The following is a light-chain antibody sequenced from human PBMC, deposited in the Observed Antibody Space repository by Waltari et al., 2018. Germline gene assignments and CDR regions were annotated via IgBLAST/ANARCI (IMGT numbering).Light chain of an antibody. CDR2: GAS. CDR3: HQHETAPLT. Sequence: EIVLTQSPGTLSLSPGERATLSCRASHSLNTNYFAWYQQKPGQAPRLLIYGASSRATGIPARFTGSGSGADFTLTISRLEPEDFAVYYCHQHETAPLTFGGGTKVEIK. CDR1: HSLNTNY. V-gene: IGKV3-20*01. J-gene: IGKJ4*01.